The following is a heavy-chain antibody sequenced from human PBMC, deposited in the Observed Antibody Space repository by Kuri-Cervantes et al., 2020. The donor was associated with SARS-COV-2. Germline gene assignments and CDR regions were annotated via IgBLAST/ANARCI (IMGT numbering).Heavy chain of an antibody. CDR1: GYTFTSYY. D-gene: IGHD2-2*01. Sequence: ASVKVSCKASGYTFTSYYMHWVRQAPGQGLEWMGWISAYNGNPNYAQKLQGRVTMTTDTSTSTAYMELRSLRSDDTAVYYCARSLVVPAANWFDPWGQGTLVTVSS. J-gene: IGHJ5*02. CDR3: ARSLVVPAANWFDP. V-gene: IGHV1-18*04. CDR2: ISAYNGNP.